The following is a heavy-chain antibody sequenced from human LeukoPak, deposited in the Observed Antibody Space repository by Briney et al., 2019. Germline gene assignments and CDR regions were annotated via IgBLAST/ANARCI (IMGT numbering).Heavy chain of an antibody. CDR2: ISSSSSYI. J-gene: IGHJ4*02. D-gene: IGHD3-3*01. Sequence: GGSLRLSCAASGFTFSSYSMNWVRQAPGKGLEWVSSISSSSSYIYYADSVKGRFTISRDNAKNSLYLQMNSLRAEDTAVYYCARVTSLGNYDFWSGYYLGPYDYWGQGTLVTVSS. CDR1: GFTFSSYS. V-gene: IGHV3-21*01. CDR3: ARVTSLGNYDFWSGYYLGPYDY.